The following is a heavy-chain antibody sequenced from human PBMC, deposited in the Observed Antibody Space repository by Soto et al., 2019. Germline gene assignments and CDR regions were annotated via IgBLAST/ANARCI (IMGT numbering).Heavy chain of an antibody. CDR2: ISGSGGST. D-gene: IGHD6-13*01. J-gene: IGHJ6*02. V-gene: IGHV3-23*01. Sequence: GGSLRLSCAASGFTFSSYAMSWVRQAPGKGLEWVSAISGSGGSTYYADSVKGRFTISRDNSKNTLYLQMNSLRAEDTAVYYCAKEEYSSSWYDGYYYYGMDVWGQGTTVTVSS. CDR1: GFTFSSYA. CDR3: AKEEYSSSWYDGYYYYGMDV.